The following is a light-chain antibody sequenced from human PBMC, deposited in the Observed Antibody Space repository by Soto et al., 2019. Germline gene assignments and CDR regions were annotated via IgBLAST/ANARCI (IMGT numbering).Light chain of an antibody. V-gene: IGKV3-11*01. CDR1: QSVSSY. CDR2: DAS. J-gene: IGKJ5*01. Sequence: EIVLTQPPATLSLAPGERATLSRRASQSVSSYLAWYQQKPGQAPRLLIYDASNRATGIPARFSGSGSGTDFTLTISSLEPEDFAVYYCQQRSNWLSITFGQGTRLEIK. CDR3: QQRSNWLSIT.